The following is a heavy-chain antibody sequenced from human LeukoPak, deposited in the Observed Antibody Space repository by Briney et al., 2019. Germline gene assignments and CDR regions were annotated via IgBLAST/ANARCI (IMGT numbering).Heavy chain of an antibody. CDR3: ARVSGESRDY. D-gene: IGHD2-15*01. CDR1: GFTFSSYT. Sequence: GGSLRLSCAASGFTFSSYTMNWVRQAPGKGLEWVSSITSSSNYIFYADSVKGRFSISRDNAKNSLYLQMNSLRAEDSALYYCARVSGESRDYWGQGTLVTVSS. CDR2: ITSSSNYI. J-gene: IGHJ4*02. V-gene: IGHV3-21*01.